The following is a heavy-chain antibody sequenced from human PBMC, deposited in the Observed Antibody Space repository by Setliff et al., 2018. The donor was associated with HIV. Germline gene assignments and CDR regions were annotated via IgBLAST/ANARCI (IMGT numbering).Heavy chain of an antibody. CDR3: VRDPIEGYPDYFDY. CDR1: GFILSEYT. Sequence: GGSLRLSCAGSGFILSEYTISWVRQTPGKGLEWVSAIGGSGTYYADSVKGRFTISRDKSKNTLFLQMNSLRPEDTATYYCVRDPIEGYPDYFDYWGQGTLVTVSS. D-gene: IGHD1-26*01. V-gene: IGHV3-23*01. J-gene: IGHJ4*02. CDR2: IGGSGT.